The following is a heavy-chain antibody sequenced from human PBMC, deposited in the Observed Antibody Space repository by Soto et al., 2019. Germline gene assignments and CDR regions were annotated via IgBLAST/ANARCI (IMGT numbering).Heavy chain of an antibody. CDR1: GFTFSSYA. J-gene: IGHJ6*02. CDR3: AKRPCITTSCYMDV. D-gene: IGHD3-22*01. Sequence: EVQLLESGGGVVQPGGSLRLSCAASGFTFSSYAMSWVRQAPGKGLEWVSDINPSGNITYYADSVQGRFTSSRDNSKNTLSLQMNSLRAEDMAVYYCAKRPCITTSCYMDVWGQGTAVTVSS. V-gene: IGHV3-23*01. CDR2: INPSGNIT.